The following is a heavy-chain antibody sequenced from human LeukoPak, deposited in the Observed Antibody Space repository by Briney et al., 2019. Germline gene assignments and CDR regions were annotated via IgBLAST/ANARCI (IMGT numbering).Heavy chain of an antibody. CDR2: IWYDGSNK. D-gene: IGHD6-19*01. V-gene: IGHV3-33*01. J-gene: IGHJ4*02. Sequence: PGRSLRLSCAASGFTFSSYGMHWVRQAPGKGLEWVAVIWYDGSNKYYADSVKGRFTISRDNSKNTLYLQMNSLRAEDTAVYYCARDSWLVKGYDYWGQGTLVTVSS. CDR3: ARDSWLVKGYDY. CDR1: GFTFSSYG.